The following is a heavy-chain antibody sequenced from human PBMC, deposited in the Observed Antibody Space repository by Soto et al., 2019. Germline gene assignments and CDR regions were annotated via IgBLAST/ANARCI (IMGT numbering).Heavy chain of an antibody. V-gene: IGHV4-39*01. J-gene: IGHJ6*02. CDR1: GGSMSSSSYY. CDR3: ARHIRGNSCMDV. D-gene: IGHD2-21*01. Sequence: SETLSGTWTVSGGSMSSSSYYWGWIRQPPGKGLECIGSIYYSGSTSYNPSLKSRVTISVDTSKNQFSLKLSSVTAADTAVYYCARHIRGNSCMDVWGQGTTVTVSS. CDR2: IYYSGST.